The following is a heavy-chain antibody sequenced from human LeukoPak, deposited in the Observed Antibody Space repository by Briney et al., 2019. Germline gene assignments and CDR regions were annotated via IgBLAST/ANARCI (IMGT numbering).Heavy chain of an antibody. J-gene: IGHJ5*02. CDR3: ARVGYCSGTSCYGDSIWFDP. CDR2: IYYSGST. Sequence: SETLSLTCTVSGGSIISYYWSWIRQPPGKGLEWIGYIYYSGSTNYNPSLKSRVTISVDTSKNQFSLKLSSVTAADTAVYYCARVGYCSGTSCYGDSIWFDPCGQGTLVTVSS. V-gene: IGHV4-59*01. CDR1: GGSIISYY. D-gene: IGHD2-2*01.